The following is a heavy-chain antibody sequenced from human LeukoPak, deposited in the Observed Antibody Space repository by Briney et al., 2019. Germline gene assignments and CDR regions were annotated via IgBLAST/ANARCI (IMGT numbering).Heavy chain of an antibody. J-gene: IGHJ4*02. Sequence: SETLSLTCTVSGGSISSSSYYWGWIRQPPGKGLEWIGSIYYSGSTYYNPSLKSRVTISVDTSKNQFSLKLSSVTAADTAVYYCATDKKEYSSSSGPSDYWGQGTLVTVSS. CDR1: GGSISSSSYY. CDR2: IYYSGST. CDR3: ATDKKEYSSSSGPSDY. V-gene: IGHV4-39*02. D-gene: IGHD6-6*01.